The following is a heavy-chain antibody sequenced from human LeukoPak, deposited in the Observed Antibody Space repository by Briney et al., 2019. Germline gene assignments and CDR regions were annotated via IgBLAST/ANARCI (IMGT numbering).Heavy chain of an antibody. CDR3: AMIRDYYDSSGYGY. Sequence: SETLSLTCTVSGGSISSSSYYWGWIRQPPGKGLEWIGSIYYSGSTYYNPSLKSRVTISVDTSKNQFSLKLSSVTAADTAVYYCAMIRDYYDSSGYGYWGQGTLVTVSS. J-gene: IGHJ4*02. D-gene: IGHD3-22*01. V-gene: IGHV4-39*01. CDR1: GGSISSSSYY. CDR2: IYYSGST.